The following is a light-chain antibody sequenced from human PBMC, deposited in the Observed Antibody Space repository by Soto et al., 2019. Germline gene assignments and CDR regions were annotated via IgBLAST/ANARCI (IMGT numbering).Light chain of an antibody. Sequence: DIQMTQSPSTLSAYVGDRVTITCRASQSISSWLAWYQQKPGKAPKLLIYDASSLESGVPSRFSGSGSGTEFTLTISSLQPDDFATYYCQQYNSYWMFGQGTKVEIK. J-gene: IGKJ1*01. CDR1: QSISSW. CDR3: QQYNSYWM. V-gene: IGKV1-5*01. CDR2: DAS.